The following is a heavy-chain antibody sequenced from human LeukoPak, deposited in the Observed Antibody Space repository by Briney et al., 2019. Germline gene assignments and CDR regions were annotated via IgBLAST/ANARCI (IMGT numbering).Heavy chain of an antibody. V-gene: IGHV1-3*01. D-gene: IGHD5-18*01. CDR2: INACSGNT. CDR3: AREDTLTAYTDMVTSHWVDY. CDR1: GYTFTHYV. Sequence: ASVKVSFKGSGYTFTHYVMHWVRQAPGQRLEGMGWINACSGNTKYSLKLQSTVTIPRDTSASTAYMALSSLRSEDTAVYYCAREDTLTAYTDMVTSHWVDYWGQGTLVTVSS. J-gene: IGHJ4*02.